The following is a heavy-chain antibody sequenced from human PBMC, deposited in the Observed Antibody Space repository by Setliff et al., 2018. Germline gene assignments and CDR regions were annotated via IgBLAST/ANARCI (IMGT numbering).Heavy chain of an antibody. CDR1: GGSMSTYY. Sequence: KTSETLSLTCTVSGGSMSTYYWSWIRQPPGKGLEWIGYIYASGSTNHNPSLKSRVTISVDTSKNQFSLKLSSVTAADTAVYYCARGERVGGFDYWGQGTLVTVSS. CDR2: IYASGST. J-gene: IGHJ4*02. CDR3: ARGERVGGFDY. D-gene: IGHD1-26*01. V-gene: IGHV4-4*08.